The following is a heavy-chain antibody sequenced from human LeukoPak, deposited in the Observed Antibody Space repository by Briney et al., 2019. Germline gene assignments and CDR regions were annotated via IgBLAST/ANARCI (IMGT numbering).Heavy chain of an antibody. CDR2: ISTTSTYI. J-gene: IGHJ4*02. V-gene: IGHV3-21*01. CDR1: GFTFSRYS. Sequence: PGGSLRLSCAASGFTFSRYSMNWVRQAPGKGLEWVSSISTTSTYIYYADSVKGRFIIPRDNAKNSLYLQMNSLRAEDTAVYYCASRGTTVIPDYWGQGTLVTVAS. CDR3: ASRGTTVIPDY. D-gene: IGHD4-11*01.